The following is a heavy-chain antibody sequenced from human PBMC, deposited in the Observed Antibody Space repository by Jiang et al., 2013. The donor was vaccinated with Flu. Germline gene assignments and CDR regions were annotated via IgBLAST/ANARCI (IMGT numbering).Heavy chain of an antibody. CDR2: IDYSGNT. CDR3: ARRSGSYYYGMDV. D-gene: IGHD1-26*01. J-gene: IGHJ6*02. Sequence: GLVKPSETLSLTCTVSGGSISSSSYYWGWIRQPPGKGLEWMGSIDYSGNTYYNPSLKSRVSISVDTSKNQFSLKLSSVTAADTAVYYCARRSGSYYYGMDVWGQGTTVTVSS. V-gene: IGHV4-39*01. CDR1: GGSISSSSYY.